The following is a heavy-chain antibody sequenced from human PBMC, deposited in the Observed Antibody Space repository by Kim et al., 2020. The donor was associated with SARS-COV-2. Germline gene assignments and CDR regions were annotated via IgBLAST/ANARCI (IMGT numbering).Heavy chain of an antibody. CDR2: SCPG. V-gene: IGHV3-11*06. J-gene: IGHJ3*01. Sequence: SCPGTYANTVEGRFTISRDNAKNSLSLQMNSLRADDTALYYCANFHGFNVWGQGTMVTVSS. CDR3: ANFHGFNV.